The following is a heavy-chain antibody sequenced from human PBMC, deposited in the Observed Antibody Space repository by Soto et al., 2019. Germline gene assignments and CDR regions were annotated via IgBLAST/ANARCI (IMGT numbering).Heavy chain of an antibody. CDR2: INQEGSEK. CDR1: GFTFSNYW. D-gene: IGHD3-16*01. V-gene: IGHV3-7*05. Sequence: GGSLRLSCTASGFTFSNYWMSWVRQAPGKGLEWVANINQEGSEKDYVDSVKGRFTTSRDYAKNSLFLQMNSLRAEDTAVYYCARGGQHFRNPLWDNYYYGMDVWGQGTTVTAP. CDR3: ARGGQHFRNPLWDNYYYGMDV. J-gene: IGHJ6*02.